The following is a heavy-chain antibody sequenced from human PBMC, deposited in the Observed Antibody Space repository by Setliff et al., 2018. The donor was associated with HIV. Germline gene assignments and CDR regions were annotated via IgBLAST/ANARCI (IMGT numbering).Heavy chain of an antibody. CDR3: ARGALWFGELPLYYHYNMDV. D-gene: IGHD3-10*01. Sequence: ASVKVSRKASGYTFTGYHMHWVRQAPGQGHEWMGRINPNSGGTNSAQKFLDRVTLTRDTSSSPAYLEVSRPRSDDPAVYYCARGALWFGELPLYYHYNMDVWGTGTTVTVSS. V-gene: IGHV1-2*06. J-gene: IGHJ6*03. CDR1: GYTFTGYH. CDR2: INPNSGGT.